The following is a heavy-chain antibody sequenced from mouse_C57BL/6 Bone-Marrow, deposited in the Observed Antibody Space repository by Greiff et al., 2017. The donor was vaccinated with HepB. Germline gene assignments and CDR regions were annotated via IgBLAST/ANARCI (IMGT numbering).Heavy chain of an antibody. CDR3: TRRFGSSPYYFDY. CDR2: IYPGNSDT. D-gene: IGHD1-1*01. Sequence: EVQRVESGTVLARPGASVKMSCKTSGYTFTSYWMHWVKQRPGQGLEWIGAIYPGNSDTSYNQKFKGKAKLTAVTSASTAYMELSSLTNEDSAVYYCTRRFGSSPYYFDYWGQGTTLTVSS. J-gene: IGHJ2*01. V-gene: IGHV1-5*01. CDR1: GYTFTSYW.